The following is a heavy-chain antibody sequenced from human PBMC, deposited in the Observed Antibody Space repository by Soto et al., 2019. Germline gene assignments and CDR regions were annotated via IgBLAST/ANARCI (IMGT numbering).Heavy chain of an antibody. Sequence: EVQLVESGGGLVQPGGSLRLSCAASGFSFKDYEMNWVRQAPGKGLEWIAHISDSETAIYYPESVSGRFTISRDNAKRSLYLQMNSLTVEDTAIYYCAREMPTDLPYFDLWGQGTLVTVSS. D-gene: IGHD4-4*01. CDR3: AREMPTDLPYFDL. CDR1: GFSFKDYE. CDR2: ISDSETAI. J-gene: IGHJ4*02. V-gene: IGHV3-48*03.